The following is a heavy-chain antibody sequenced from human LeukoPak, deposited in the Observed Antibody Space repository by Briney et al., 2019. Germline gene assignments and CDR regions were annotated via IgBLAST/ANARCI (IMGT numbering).Heavy chain of an antibody. CDR1: GFTFSDYY. CDR3: AIGGYSSGYYSYYFDY. J-gene: IGHJ4*02. Sequence: GGSLRLSCAASGFTFSDYYMSWIRQAPGKGLEWVSYISSSGSTIYYADSVKGRFTISRDNAKNSLYLQMNSLRAEDTAVYYCAIGGYSSGYYSYYFDYWGQGTLVTVSS. V-gene: IGHV3-11*01. CDR2: ISSSGSTI. D-gene: IGHD3-22*01.